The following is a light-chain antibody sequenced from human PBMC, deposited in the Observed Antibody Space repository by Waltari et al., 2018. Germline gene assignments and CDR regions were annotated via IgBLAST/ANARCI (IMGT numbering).Light chain of an antibody. V-gene: IGLV3-10*01. CDR3: YSTDSSGYKGV. Sequence: SYELTQPPSVSVSPGQTARITCSGDSLSKKYAYWYQQKSGQAPVLVIYEDKKRPSGIPGGFSGSGSGTMVALTISGAQLEYEADYYCYSTDSSGYKGVFGGGTKLTVL. CDR1: SLSKKY. J-gene: IGLJ2*01. CDR2: EDK.